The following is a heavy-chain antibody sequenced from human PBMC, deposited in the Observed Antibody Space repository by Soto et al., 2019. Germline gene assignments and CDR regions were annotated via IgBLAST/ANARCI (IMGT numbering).Heavy chain of an antibody. V-gene: IGHV3-74*01. CDR3: TRECDGSGVRASDI. CDR1: GFTFSSYW. Sequence: TGGSLRLSCAASGFTFSSYWMHWVRQAPGKGLVWVSRIDTDGSSTNYADSVKGRFTISRDNAKNTLYLQMNSLRVEYTAVYYCTRECDGSGVRASDIWGQGTMVTVSS. D-gene: IGHD3-10*01. CDR2: IDTDGSST. J-gene: IGHJ3*02.